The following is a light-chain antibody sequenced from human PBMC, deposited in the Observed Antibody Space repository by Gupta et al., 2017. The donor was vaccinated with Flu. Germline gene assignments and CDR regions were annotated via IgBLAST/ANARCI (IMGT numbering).Light chain of an antibody. CDR1: QTVSAY. V-gene: IGKV1-39*01. CDR3: QQRDSRPWT. CDR2: AAS. J-gene: IGKJ1*01. Sequence: DIQLTQSPSSLSASVGDRVIITCRASQTVSAYLNWYQQKPGKVPKLLIYAASTLQSGVPSRFIGSGSGTDFTLTISGRQPEDFSTYYCQQRDSRPWTFGQGTKVEIK.